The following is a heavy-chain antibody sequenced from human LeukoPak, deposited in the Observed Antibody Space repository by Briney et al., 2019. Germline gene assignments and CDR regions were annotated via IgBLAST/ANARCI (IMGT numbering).Heavy chain of an antibody. CDR2: INPSGGST. CDR3: ARTYYYDSSGYYLWYDAFDI. J-gene: IGHJ3*02. Sequence: ASVKVSCKASGYSFTNYYIHWVRQAPGQGLEWMGIINPSGGSTSYAQKFQGRVTMTRDMSTSTVYMELSSLRSEDTAVYYCARTYYYDSSGYYLWYDAFDIWGQGTMVTVSS. V-gene: IGHV1-46*01. CDR1: GYSFTNYY. D-gene: IGHD3-22*01.